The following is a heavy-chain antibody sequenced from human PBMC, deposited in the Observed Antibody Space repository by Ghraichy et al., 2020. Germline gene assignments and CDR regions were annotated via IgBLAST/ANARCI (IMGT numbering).Heavy chain of an antibody. V-gene: IGHV4-34*01. D-gene: IGHD3-22*01. CDR3: ARVDYYDSSGYDY. J-gene: IGHJ4*02. CDR1: GGSFSGYY. CDR2: INHSGST. Sequence: SQTLSLTCAVYGGSFSGYYWSWIRQPPGKGLEWIGEINHSGSTNYNPSLKSRVTISVETSKNKFSLKLSSVTAADTAVYYCARVDYYDSSGYDYWCQGTLVTVSS.